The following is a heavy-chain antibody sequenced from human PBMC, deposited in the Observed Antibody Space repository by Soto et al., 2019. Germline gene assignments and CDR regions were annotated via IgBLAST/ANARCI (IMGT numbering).Heavy chain of an antibody. D-gene: IGHD3-10*01. Sequence: QVQLEQSAPEAKKHGASVKVSCKASGYTFTTYGISWVRQARGQGLEWMGWINTHNGNTNYAQNLQGRVIMTADTSTSTAYMELRSLRSDDTAVYYCTREGSAPYYYYGMDAWGQGTTVTVSS. V-gene: IGHV1-18*01. CDR1: GYTFTTYG. CDR2: INTHNGNT. CDR3: TREGSAPYYYYGMDA. J-gene: IGHJ6*02.